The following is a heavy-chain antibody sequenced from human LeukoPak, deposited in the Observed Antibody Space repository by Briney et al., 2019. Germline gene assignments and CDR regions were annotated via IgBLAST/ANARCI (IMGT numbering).Heavy chain of an antibody. CDR2: IRYDRSNK. CDR3: AKDYQYYDFWSGYYGIDY. Sequence: GGSLRLSCAASGFTFSSYGMHWVRQAPGKGLEWVAFIRYDRSNKYYADSVKGRFTISRDNSKNTLYLQMNSLRAEDTAVYYCAKDYQYYDFWSGYYGIDYWGQGTLVTVSS. J-gene: IGHJ4*02. D-gene: IGHD3-3*01. V-gene: IGHV3-30*02. CDR1: GFTFSSYG.